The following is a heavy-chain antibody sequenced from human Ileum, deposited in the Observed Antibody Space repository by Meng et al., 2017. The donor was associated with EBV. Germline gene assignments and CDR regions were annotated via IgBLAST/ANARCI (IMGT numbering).Heavy chain of an antibody. CDR2: IYHSGST. Sequence: VQLQGSGPGRVKPAGTQALSCAVSGGSISSSNWWSWVRQPPGKGLEWIGEIYHSGSTNYNPSLKSRVTISVDKSKNQFSLNLSSVTAADTAVYYCARVGQWLPIDYWGQGTLVTVSS. V-gene: IGHV4-4*02. CDR1: GGSISSSNW. J-gene: IGHJ4*02. CDR3: ARVGQWLPIDY. D-gene: IGHD6-19*01.